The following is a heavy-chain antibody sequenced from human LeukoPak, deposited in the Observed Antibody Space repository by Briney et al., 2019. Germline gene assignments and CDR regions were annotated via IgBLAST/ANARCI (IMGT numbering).Heavy chain of an antibody. V-gene: IGHV3-23*01. J-gene: IGHJ5*02. CDR3: AKDRYSNYGNWFDP. D-gene: IGHD4-11*01. CDR2: TSGSGGTT. CDR1: GFTFNSYA. Sequence: GGSLRLSCAAPGFTFNSYAMNWVRQAPGKGLEWVSGTSGSGGTTYYADSVKGRFTISRDNPKNTLYLQMNSLRAEDTAVYYCAKDRYSNYGNWFDPWGQGTLVTVFS.